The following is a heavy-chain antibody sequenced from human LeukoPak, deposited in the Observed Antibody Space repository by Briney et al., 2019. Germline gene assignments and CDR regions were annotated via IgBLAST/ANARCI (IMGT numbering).Heavy chain of an antibody. CDR2: ISYDGSNK. CDR3: ARDPAVFAYSYMDV. D-gene: IGHD2-15*01. V-gene: IGHV3-30*03. J-gene: IGHJ6*04. Sequence: GGSLRLSCAASGFTFSSYGMHWVRQAPGKGLEWVAVISYDGSNKYYADSVKGRFTISRDNSKNTLYLQMNSLRAEDTAVYYCARDPAVFAYSYMDVWGKGTTVTVSS. CDR1: GFTFSSYG.